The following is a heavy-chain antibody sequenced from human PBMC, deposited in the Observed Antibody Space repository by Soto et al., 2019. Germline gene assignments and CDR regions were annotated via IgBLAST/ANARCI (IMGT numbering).Heavy chain of an antibody. Sequence: QVQLQESGPGLVKASQTLSLTCTVSGASFNSGDYYWSWVRQPPGRGLEWIGYIHYSETIYHNPSLKSRVQILVETFKNQFSLEVSSVNAADTAVYYCARAHRYYDYPEIWGQGTTVTVSS. J-gene: IGHJ3*02. D-gene: IGHD3-22*01. CDR1: GASFNSGDYY. CDR3: ARAHRYYDYPEI. V-gene: IGHV4-30-4*01. CDR2: IHYSETI.